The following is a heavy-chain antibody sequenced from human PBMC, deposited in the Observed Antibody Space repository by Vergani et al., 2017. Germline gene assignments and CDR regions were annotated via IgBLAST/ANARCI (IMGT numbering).Heavy chain of an antibody. CDR2: INWNSDSI. V-gene: IGHV3-9*01. CDR3: VKDIAASGNCWYFDR. CDR1: GFTFDDYA. Sequence: EVQLVESGGGLVQPGRSLRLSCAASGFTFDDYAMHWVRQAPGKGLEWVSGINWNSDSIAYADSVKGRFTISRDNAKNSLYLQMNSLRAEDTALYYCVKDIAASGNCWYFDRWGRGTLVTVSS. J-gene: IGHJ2*01. D-gene: IGHD6-13*01.